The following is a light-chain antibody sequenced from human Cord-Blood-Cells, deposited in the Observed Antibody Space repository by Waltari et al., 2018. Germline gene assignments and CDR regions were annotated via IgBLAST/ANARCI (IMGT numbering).Light chain of an antibody. Sequence: DIQMTQSPSYLSASVGDRVTITCRASQGISNYLAWYQQKPGKVPKLLIYAASTLQSGVPYRFSGSGSGTDFTLTISSLQPEDVATYYXQKYNSAPFTFGXGTXXDIK. CDR2: AAS. V-gene: IGKV1-27*01. J-gene: IGKJ3*01. CDR1: QGISNY. CDR3: QKYNSAPFT.